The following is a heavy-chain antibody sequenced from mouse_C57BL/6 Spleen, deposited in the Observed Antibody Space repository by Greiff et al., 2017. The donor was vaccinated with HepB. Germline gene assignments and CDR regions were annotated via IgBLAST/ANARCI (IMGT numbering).Heavy chain of an antibody. D-gene: IGHD2-4*01. Sequence: QVQLQQSGAELVKPGASVKLSCKASGYTFTSYWMHWVKQRPGQGLEWIGMIHPNSGSTNYNEKFKSKATLTVDKSSSTAYMQLSSLTSEDSAVYNCAIKDYPYAMDYWGQGTSVTVSS. J-gene: IGHJ4*01. V-gene: IGHV1-64*01. CDR1: GYTFTSYW. CDR2: IHPNSGST. CDR3: AIKDYPYAMDY.